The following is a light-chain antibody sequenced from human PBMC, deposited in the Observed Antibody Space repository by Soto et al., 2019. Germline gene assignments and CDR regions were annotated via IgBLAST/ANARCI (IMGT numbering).Light chain of an antibody. CDR1: SSDVGAYNY. V-gene: IGLV2-14*01. CDR2: EVS. CDR3: SSYTSSSTYV. Sequence: QSALTQPASVSGSPGQSITISCPGTSSDVGAYNYVSWYQQHPGKAPKLMIYEVSNRPSGVSNRFSGSKSGNTASLTISGLQAEDEADYHCSSYTSSSTYVFGTGTKLTVL. J-gene: IGLJ1*01.